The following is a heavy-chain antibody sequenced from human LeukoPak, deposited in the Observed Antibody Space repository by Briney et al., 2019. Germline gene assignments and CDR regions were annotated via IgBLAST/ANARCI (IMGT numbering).Heavy chain of an antibody. CDR1: GFTLSSYG. CDR3: AKDREDTAMFYGFDY. CDR2: IRYDGSNK. Sequence: GGSLRLSCAASGFTLSSYGMHWVRQAPGKGLEWVAFIRYDGSNKYYADSVKGRFTISRDNSKNTLYLQMNSLRAEDTAVYYCAKDREDTAMFYGFDYWGQGTLVTVSS. J-gene: IGHJ4*02. D-gene: IGHD5-18*01. V-gene: IGHV3-30*02.